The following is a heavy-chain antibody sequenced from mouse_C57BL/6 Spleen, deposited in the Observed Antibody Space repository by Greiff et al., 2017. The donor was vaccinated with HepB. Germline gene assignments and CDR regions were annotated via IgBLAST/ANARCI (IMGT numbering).Heavy chain of an antibody. Sequence: QVQLKESGTELVKPGASVKLSCKASGYTFTSYWMHWVKQRPGQGLEWIGNINPSNGGTNYNEKFKSKATLTVDKSSSTAYMQLSSLTSEDSAVYYCARWGIYYGNYEGYWGQGTTLTVSS. D-gene: IGHD2-1*01. J-gene: IGHJ2*01. CDR2: INPSNGGT. CDR1: GYTFTSYW. CDR3: ARWGIYYGNYEGY. V-gene: IGHV1-53*01.